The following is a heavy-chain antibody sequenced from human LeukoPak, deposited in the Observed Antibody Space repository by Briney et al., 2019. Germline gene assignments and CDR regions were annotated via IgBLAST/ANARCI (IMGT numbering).Heavy chain of an antibody. Sequence: GSSVKVSCKDSGGTFSSYAISWVRQAPGQGLEWMGGIIPIFGTANYAQKFQGRVTITADESTSTAYMELSSLRSEDTAVYYCAREIVGATTTVGKGAFDIWGQGTMVTVSS. V-gene: IGHV1-69*01. CDR3: AREIVGATTTVGKGAFDI. D-gene: IGHD1-26*01. CDR2: IIPIFGTA. CDR1: GGTFSSYA. J-gene: IGHJ3*02.